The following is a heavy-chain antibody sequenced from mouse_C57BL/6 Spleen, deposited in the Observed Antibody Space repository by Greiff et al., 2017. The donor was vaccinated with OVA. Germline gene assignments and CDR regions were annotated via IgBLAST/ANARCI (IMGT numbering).Heavy chain of an antibody. CDR3: ARGYYGSSPLDY. J-gene: IGHJ2*01. Sequence: VKLQQPGAELVRPGSSVKLSCKASGYTFTSYWMHWVKQRPIQGLEWIGNIDPSDSETHYNQKFKDKATLTVDKSSSTAYMQLSSLTSEDSAVYYCARGYYGSSPLDYWGQGTTLTVSS. D-gene: IGHD1-1*01. CDR2: IDPSDSET. CDR1: GYTFTSYW. V-gene: IGHV1-52*01.